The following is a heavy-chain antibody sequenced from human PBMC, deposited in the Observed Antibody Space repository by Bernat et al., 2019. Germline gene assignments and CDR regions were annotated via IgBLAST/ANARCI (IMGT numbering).Heavy chain of an antibody. CDR2: ISRISSHI. CDR1: GFTFSDFS. CDR3: AGDPADSLTRNWFDP. D-gene: IGHD4-4*01. V-gene: IGHV3-21*05. Sequence: EMQLMESGGGLVKPGGSLRLSCTASGFTFSDFSMNWVRQAPGKGLEWLSYISRISSHIYYADSVKGRFTISRDNAKSTLYLQMNSLRADDTAVYYCAGDPADSLTRNWFDPWGQGTLVTVSS. J-gene: IGHJ5*02.